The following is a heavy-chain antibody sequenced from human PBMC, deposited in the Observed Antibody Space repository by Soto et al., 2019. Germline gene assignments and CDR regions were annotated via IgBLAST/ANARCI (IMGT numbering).Heavy chain of an antibody. CDR1: GYTFTSYG. V-gene: IGHV1-18*01. D-gene: IGHD1-7*01. CDR3: EREVYNWNYGYYYYYYGMDV. CDR2: ISAYNGNT. J-gene: IGHJ6*02. Sequence: GASVKVSCKASGYTFTSYGISWVRQAPGQGLEWMGWISAYNGNTNYAQKLQGRVTMTTDTSTSIAYMELRSLRSDDTAVYYCEREVYNWNYGYYYYYYGMDVWGQGTTVTVSS.